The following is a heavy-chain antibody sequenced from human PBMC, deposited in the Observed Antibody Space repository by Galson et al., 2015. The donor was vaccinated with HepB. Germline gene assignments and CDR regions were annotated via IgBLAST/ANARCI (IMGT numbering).Heavy chain of an antibody. Sequence: SLRLSCAASGFTFSTYAMGWVRQAPGKGLEWVSVISGSGGSTYFADSVKGRFTISRDNSKNTLFLQMNSLRAEDTAVYYCAKDWGRYGSGTYFDYWGQGTLVTVSS. J-gene: IGHJ4*02. D-gene: IGHD3-10*01. CDR2: ISGSGGST. V-gene: IGHV3-23*01. CDR3: AKDWGRYGSGTYFDY. CDR1: GFTFSTYA.